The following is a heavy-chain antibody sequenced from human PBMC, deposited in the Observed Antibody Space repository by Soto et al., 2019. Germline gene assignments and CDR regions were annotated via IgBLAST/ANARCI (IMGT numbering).Heavy chain of an antibody. D-gene: IGHD2-2*01. Sequence: GESLKISCKGSGYSFTSYWISWVRQMPGKGLEWMGRIDPSDSYTNYSPSFQSHVTISADKSISTAYLQWSSLKASDTAMYYCGTQPGHRGSTTCFGYYSVDVWGQGTTVTVSS. V-gene: IGHV5-10-1*01. CDR1: GYSFTSYW. CDR3: GTQPGHRGSTTCFGYYSVDV. J-gene: IGHJ6*02. CDR2: IDPSDSYT.